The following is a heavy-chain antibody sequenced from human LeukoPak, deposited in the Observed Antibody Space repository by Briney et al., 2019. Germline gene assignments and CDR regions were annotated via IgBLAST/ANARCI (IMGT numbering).Heavy chain of an antibody. CDR2: INPETGDP. CDR1: GYRFTGYY. V-gene: IGHV1-2*02. D-gene: IGHD6-13*01. CDR3: ARDLGGSWYSH. J-gene: IGHJ4*02. Sequence: ASVKVSCKASGYRFTGYYIHWLRQVPGQGLEWMGWINPETGDPYYGQKFQGRVTMTRDTSISTAYMELSRLRSDDTAVYYCARDLGGSWYSHWGQGTLVTVSS.